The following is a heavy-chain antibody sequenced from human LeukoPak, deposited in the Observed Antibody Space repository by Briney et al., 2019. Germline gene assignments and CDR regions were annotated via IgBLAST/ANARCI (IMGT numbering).Heavy chain of an antibody. CDR3: AKDPVQYSSSFIYFDY. D-gene: IGHD6-13*01. CDR1: GFTFSDYG. Sequence: GRSLRLSCTASGFTFSDYGMHWVRQAPGKGLEWVAIIWYDGYNKYYADSVKGRFTISRDNSKNTLYLQMNSLRAEDTAVYYCAKDPVQYSSSFIYFDYWGQGTLVTVSS. CDR2: IWYDGYNK. J-gene: IGHJ4*02. V-gene: IGHV3-33*06.